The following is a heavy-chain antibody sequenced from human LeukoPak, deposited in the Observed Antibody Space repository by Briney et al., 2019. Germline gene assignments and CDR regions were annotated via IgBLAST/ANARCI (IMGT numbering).Heavy chain of an antibody. Sequence: QSGGSLRLSCAASGFTFSSYAMSWVRRASGKGLEWVSAISGDAGSTYYADSVKGRFTISRDNSRNTLYLQMNSLRPEDTAVYYCAKDGSFGSGWYPLPSDYWGQGTLVTVSS. J-gene: IGHJ4*02. CDR1: GFTFSSYA. D-gene: IGHD6-13*01. CDR2: ISGDAGST. V-gene: IGHV3-23*01. CDR3: AKDGSFGSGWYPLPSDY.